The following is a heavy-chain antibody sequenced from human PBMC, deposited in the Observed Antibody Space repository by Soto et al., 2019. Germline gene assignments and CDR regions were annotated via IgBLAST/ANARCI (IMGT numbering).Heavy chain of an antibody. CDR3: AKATSATCTGSICYSFDY. J-gene: IGHJ4*02. Sequence: GGSLRLSCVASGFTFSSYAMSWVRQAPGQRPEWVATFSGGRDTTWHADSVKGRFTVSRDSSKNTLSLQMNSLRPEDTALYYCAKATSATCTGSICYSFDYWGQGTLVTVSS. V-gene: IGHV3-23*01. D-gene: IGHD2-21*01. CDR2: FSGGRDTT. CDR1: GFTFSSYA.